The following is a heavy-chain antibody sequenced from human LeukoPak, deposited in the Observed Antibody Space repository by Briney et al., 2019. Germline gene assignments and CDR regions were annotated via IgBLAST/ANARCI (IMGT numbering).Heavy chain of an antibody. Sequence: GRSPRLSCAASGFTFSSYSMNWVRQAPGKGLEWVSSISSSSSYIYYADSVKGRFTISRDNAKNSLYLQMNSLRAEDTAVYYCARDSAYYYDSSGHRFGDYWGQGTLVTVSS. J-gene: IGHJ4*02. D-gene: IGHD3-22*01. V-gene: IGHV3-21*01. CDR1: GFTFSSYS. CDR3: ARDSAYYYDSSGHRFGDY. CDR2: ISSSSSYI.